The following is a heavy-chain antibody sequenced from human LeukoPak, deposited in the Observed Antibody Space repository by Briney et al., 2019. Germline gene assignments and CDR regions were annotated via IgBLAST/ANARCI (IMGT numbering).Heavy chain of an antibody. CDR2: ISYDGSNK. V-gene: IGHV3-30*19. CDR3: ARDLAGYCSGGSCYGDY. D-gene: IGHD2-15*01. CDR1: GFTFSSYG. Sequence: GGSLRLSCAASGFTFSSYGMHWVRQAPGKGLEWVAVISYDGSNKYYADSVKGRFTISRDNSKNTLYLQMNSLRAEDTAVYYCARDLAGYCSGGSCYGDYWGQGTLVTVSS. J-gene: IGHJ4*02.